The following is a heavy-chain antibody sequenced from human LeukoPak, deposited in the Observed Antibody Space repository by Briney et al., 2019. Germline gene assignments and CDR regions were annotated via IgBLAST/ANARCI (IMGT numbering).Heavy chain of an antibody. CDR3: ARHNDYYVVGGMDV. CDR2: IYYSRST. CDR1: GGSIGSYY. D-gene: IGHD3-10*02. V-gene: IGHV4-59*08. Sequence: PSETLSLTCTVSGGSIGSYYWSWIRQPPGKGLEWIGYIYYSRSTNYNPSLKSRVTISVDTSKNQFSLKLSSVTAADTAVYYCARHNDYYVVGGMDVWGQGTTVTVSS. J-gene: IGHJ6*02.